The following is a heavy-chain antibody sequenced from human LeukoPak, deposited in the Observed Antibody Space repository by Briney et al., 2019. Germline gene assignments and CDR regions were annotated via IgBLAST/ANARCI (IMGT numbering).Heavy chain of an antibody. CDR2: SSAYNGNT. Sequence: AAVKVSCKASGYTFTIYAISWVRQAPGEGGGRMGWSSAYNGNTNYAQTLQGRLTMTTDTSTSTAYMELKSLRSDDTAVYYCARRLYTAMVTPLDYWGQGTLVTVSS. J-gene: IGHJ4*02. CDR3: ARRLYTAMVTPLDY. CDR1: GYTFTIYA. D-gene: IGHD5-18*01. V-gene: IGHV1-18*01.